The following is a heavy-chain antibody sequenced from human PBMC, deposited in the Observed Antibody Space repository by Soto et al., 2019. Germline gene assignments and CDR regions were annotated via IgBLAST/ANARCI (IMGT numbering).Heavy chain of an antibody. V-gene: IGHV3-30*18. CDR2: ISYDGSNK. CDR1: GFTFSSYG. Sequence: GGSLRLSCAASGFTFSSYGMHWVRQAPGKGLEWVAVISYDGSNKYYADSVKGRFTISRDNSKNTLYLQMNSLRAEDTALYYCAKDSFSHYDFWSYLDYWGQGTLVTVSS. D-gene: IGHD3-3*01. CDR3: AKDSFSHYDFWSYLDY. J-gene: IGHJ4*02.